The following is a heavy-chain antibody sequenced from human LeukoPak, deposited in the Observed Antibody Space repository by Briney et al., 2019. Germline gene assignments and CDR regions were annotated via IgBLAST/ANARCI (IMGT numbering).Heavy chain of an antibody. CDR2: INPNSGGT. D-gene: IGHD1-26*01. CDR3: ARGPYEWELPYYFDY. CDR1: GYTFTGYY. J-gene: IGHJ4*02. Sequence: ASVKVSCKASGYTFTGYYMHWVRQAPGQGLEWMGWINPNSGGTNYAQKLQGRVTMTTDTSTSTAYMELRSLRSDDTAVYYCARGPYEWELPYYFDYWGQGTLVTVSS. V-gene: IGHV1-2*02.